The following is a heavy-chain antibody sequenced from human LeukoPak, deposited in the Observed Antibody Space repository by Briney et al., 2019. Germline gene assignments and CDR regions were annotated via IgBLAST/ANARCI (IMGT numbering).Heavy chain of an antibody. J-gene: IGHJ5*02. CDR1: GGSISSYY. V-gene: IGHV4-39*07. D-gene: IGHD6-13*01. CDR2: IYYSGST. CDR3: ARVAAAINWFDP. Sequence: PSETLSLTCTVSGGSISSYYWSWIRQPPGKGLEWIGSIYYSGSTYYNPSLKSRVTISVDTSKNQFSLKLSSVTAADTAVYYCARVAAAINWFDPWGQGTLVTVSS.